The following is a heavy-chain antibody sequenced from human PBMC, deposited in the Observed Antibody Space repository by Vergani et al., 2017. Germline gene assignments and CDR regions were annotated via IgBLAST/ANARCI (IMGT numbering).Heavy chain of an antibody. CDR1: ESSFISNE. V-gene: IGHV5-51*01. J-gene: IGHJ4*02. CDR3: TRHVPCGDGACLHFDH. D-gene: IGHD2-21*01. Sequence: EVMLVQSRAEVKKPGESLKISCKYSESSFISNEIAWVRQMSGKGLQWMGNINPIDSKIAYSPSFQGQAIMSLDKSITTAYLQWRSLKASDTAIYYCTRHVPCGDGACLHFDHWGQGTQVTVSS. CDR2: INPIDSKI.